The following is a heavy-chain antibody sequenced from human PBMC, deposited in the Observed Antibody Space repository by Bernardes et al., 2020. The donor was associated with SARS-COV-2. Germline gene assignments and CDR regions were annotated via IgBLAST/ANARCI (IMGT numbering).Heavy chain of an antibody. CDR2: ISAYNGYT. V-gene: IGHV1-18*04. J-gene: IGHJ4*02. CDR3: ASGTGFAILTRLDS. CDR1: GYSSTTYG. Sequence: ASVKVSCKASGYSSTTYGIGWVRQAPGQGLEWMGWISAYNGYTYYEEKFQDRVSMNMDSFTSTAYMELTSLRSGDTALYYCASGTGFAILTRLDSWGQGTLVTV.